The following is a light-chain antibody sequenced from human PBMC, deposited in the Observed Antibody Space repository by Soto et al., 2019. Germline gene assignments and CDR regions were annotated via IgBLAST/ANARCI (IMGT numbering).Light chain of an antibody. CDR2: SNN. CDR3: AAWDGSLNSVV. V-gene: IGLV1-44*01. CDR1: SSNIGSRT. J-gene: IGLJ3*02. Sequence: QSVLTQPPSASGSPGQRVTISCSGSSSNIGSRTVTWYQQLPGTAPKLLMFSNNQRPSGVPDRFSGSQSGTSASLAIRGLQSGDEAEYYCAAWDGSLNSVVFGGGTKLTVL.